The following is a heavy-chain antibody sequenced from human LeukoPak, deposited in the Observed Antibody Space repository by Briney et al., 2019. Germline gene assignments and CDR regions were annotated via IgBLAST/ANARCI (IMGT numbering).Heavy chain of an antibody. V-gene: IGHV3-48*01. J-gene: IGHJ6*03. CDR3: ARDPLTLYNYYMDV. CDR2: ISPSGGNT. CDR1: GFTFGGYT. D-gene: IGHD3-9*01. Sequence: GGPLTLSCVGSGFTFGGYTMNWVRQAPGKGLEWLSYISPSGGNTLYADSVRGRFSISRDNAKNSVYLQMNSLRSEDTALYYCARDPLTLYNYYMDVWGKGTTVTVSS.